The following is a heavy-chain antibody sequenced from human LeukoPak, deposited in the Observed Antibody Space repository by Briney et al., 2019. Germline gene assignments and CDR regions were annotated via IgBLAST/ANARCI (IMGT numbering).Heavy chain of an antibody. V-gene: IGHV4-39*01. Sequence: PSETLSLTCTVSGGSISSSSYYWGWIRQPPGKGLEWIGSIYYSGSTYYNPSLKSRVTISVDTSKNQFSLKLSSVTAADTAVYYCASGKWIQLWFDAFDIWGQGTMVTVSS. CDR3: ASGKWIQLWFDAFDI. CDR1: GGSISSSSYY. D-gene: IGHD5-18*01. J-gene: IGHJ3*02. CDR2: IYYSGST.